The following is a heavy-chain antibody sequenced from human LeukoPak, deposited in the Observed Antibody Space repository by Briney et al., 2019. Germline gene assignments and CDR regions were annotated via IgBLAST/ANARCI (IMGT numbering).Heavy chain of an antibody. V-gene: IGHV4-59*01. CDR3: ARVESYYDSSGYYGTLLAFDI. CDR1: GGSISSYY. CDR2: IYYSGST. Sequence: SETLSLTCTVSGGSISSYYWSWIRQPPGKGLEWIGYIYYSGSTNYNPSLKSRVTISVDTSKNQFSLKLSSVTAADTAVYYCARVESYYDSSGYYGTLLAFDIWGQGTMVTVSS. J-gene: IGHJ3*02. D-gene: IGHD3-22*01.